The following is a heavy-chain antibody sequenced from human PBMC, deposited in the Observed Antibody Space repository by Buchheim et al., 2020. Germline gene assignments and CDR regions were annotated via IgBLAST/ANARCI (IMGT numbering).Heavy chain of an antibody. Sequence: QVQLVESGGGVVQPGRSLRLSCAASGSTFSSYGMHWVRQAPGKGLEWVAVISYDGSNKYYADYVKGRFTISRDNSTNTLYLQMNSLGAEDTAVYYCAKANYYGSGSYGDYFDYWGQGTL. CDR1: GSTFSSYG. V-gene: IGHV3-30*18. CDR2: ISYDGSNK. D-gene: IGHD3-10*01. J-gene: IGHJ4*02. CDR3: AKANYYGSGSYGDYFDY.